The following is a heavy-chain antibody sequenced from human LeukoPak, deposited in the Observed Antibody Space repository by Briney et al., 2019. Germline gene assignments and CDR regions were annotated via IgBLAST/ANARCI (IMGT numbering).Heavy chain of an antibody. Sequence: GGSLRLSCAASGFTFSSYSMNWVRQAPGKGLEWVSGISGSSGRTYYADSVKGRFTISRDNSKNTLYLQMNSLRAEDTAVYYCAKESSLNHWGQGTLATVSS. CDR1: GFTFSSYS. V-gene: IGHV3-23*01. D-gene: IGHD2-8*01. J-gene: IGHJ4*02. CDR2: ISGSSGRT. CDR3: AKESSLNH.